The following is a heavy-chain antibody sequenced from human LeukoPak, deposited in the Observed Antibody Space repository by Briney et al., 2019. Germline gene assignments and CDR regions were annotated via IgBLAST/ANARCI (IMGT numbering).Heavy chain of an antibody. J-gene: IGHJ4*02. D-gene: IGHD5-24*01. CDR2: LSSGGSTI. CDR1: GFTLSDYY. CDR3: ARGIARDAYIMVGYDL. V-gene: IGHV3-11*01. Sequence: PGGSLRLSCAASGFTLSDYYMSWIRHAPGKGLEWGSYLSSGGSTILYADSAKGRFTMSRDNAKDSLSLQMETPRAEHTAMYTCARGIARDAYIMVGYDLWGQGTLVTVSS.